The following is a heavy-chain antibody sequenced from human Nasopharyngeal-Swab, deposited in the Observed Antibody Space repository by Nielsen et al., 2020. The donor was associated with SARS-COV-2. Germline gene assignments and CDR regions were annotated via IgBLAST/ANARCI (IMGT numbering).Heavy chain of an antibody. CDR1: GYTFTSYD. CDR2: MNPNSGNT. J-gene: IGHJ6*03. D-gene: IGHD6-13*01. V-gene: IGHV1-8*01. CDR3: ASLSPHSIAAGHYYYYMDV. Sequence: ASVKVSCKASGYTFTSYDINWARQATGQGLEWMGWMNPNSGNTGYAQKFQGRVTMTRNTSISTAYMELSSLRSEDTAVYYCASLSPHSIAAGHYYYYMDVWGKGPPVTVSS.